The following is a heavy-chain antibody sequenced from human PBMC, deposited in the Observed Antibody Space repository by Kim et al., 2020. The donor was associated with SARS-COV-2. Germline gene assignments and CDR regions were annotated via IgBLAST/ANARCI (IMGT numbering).Heavy chain of an antibody. D-gene: IGHD2-2*01. CDR2: ISAYNGNT. V-gene: IGHV1-18*01. Sequence: ASVKVSCKASGYTFTSYGISWVRQAPGQGLEWMGWISAYNGNTNYAQKLQGRVTMTTDTSTSTAYMELRSLRSDDTAVYYCAREGIWGCSSTSCYFRNYYYGMDVWGQGTTVTVSS. CDR3: AREGIWGCSSTSCYFRNYYYGMDV. J-gene: IGHJ6*02. CDR1: GYTFTSYG.